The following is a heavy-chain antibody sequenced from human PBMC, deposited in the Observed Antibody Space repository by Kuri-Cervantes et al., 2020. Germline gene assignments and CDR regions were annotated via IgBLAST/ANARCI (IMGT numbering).Heavy chain of an antibody. CDR3: ARLPGSNWFDP. D-gene: IGHD2-15*01. Sequence: SETLSLTCTVSGYSISSGYYWGWIRQPPGKGLEWIGYIYYSGSTNYNPSLKSRVTISVDTSKNQFSLKLSSVTAADTAVYYCARLPGSNWFDPWGQGTLVTVSS. CDR1: GYSISSGYY. CDR2: IYYSGST. J-gene: IGHJ5*02. V-gene: IGHV4-38-2*02.